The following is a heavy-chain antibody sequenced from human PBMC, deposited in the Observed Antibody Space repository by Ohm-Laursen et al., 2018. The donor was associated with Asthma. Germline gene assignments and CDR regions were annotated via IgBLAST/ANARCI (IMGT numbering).Heavy chain of an antibody. J-gene: IGHJ4*02. CDR3: AKEAAAAGAGCFDF. CDR1: GYTFSRYS. V-gene: IGHV3-48*01. CDR2: ISSSSTTI. Sequence: SLRLSCAAFGYTFSRYSIHWVRQTPGKGLEWVSYISSSSTTIYYADSVKGRFTISRDNAKNSLYLQMNSLRAEDTAVYYCAKEAAAAGAGCFDFWGQGTLVTVTS. D-gene: IGHD6-13*01.